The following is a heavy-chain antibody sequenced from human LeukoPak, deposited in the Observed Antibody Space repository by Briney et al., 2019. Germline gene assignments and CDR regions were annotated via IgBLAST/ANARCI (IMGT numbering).Heavy chain of an antibody. J-gene: IGHJ3*02. D-gene: IGHD1-26*01. CDR2: IYTSGST. CDR3: ARPISWARGAFDI. CDR1: GGSISSGSYY. Sequence: SETLSLTCTVSGGSISSGSYYWSWIRQPAGTGLEWIGRIYTSGSTNYNPSLKSRVTISVDTPKNQFSLKLSSVTAADTAVYYCARPISWARGAFDIWGQGTMVTVSS. V-gene: IGHV4-61*02.